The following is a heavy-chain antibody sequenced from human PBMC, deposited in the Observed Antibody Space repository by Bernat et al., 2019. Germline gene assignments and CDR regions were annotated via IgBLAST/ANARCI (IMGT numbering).Heavy chain of an antibody. V-gene: IGHV4-39*01. CDR3: ARTKYGSGSYRP. CDR1: GGSISSSSYY. CDR2: IYYSAST. Sequence: QLQLQESGPGLVKPSETLSLTCTVSGGSISSSSYYWGWIRQPPGKGLEWIGSIYYSASTYYNPSLKSRVTISVDTSKNQFSLKLSSVTAADTAVYYCARTKYGSGSYRPWGQGTTVTVSS. J-gene: IGHJ6*02. D-gene: IGHD3-10*01.